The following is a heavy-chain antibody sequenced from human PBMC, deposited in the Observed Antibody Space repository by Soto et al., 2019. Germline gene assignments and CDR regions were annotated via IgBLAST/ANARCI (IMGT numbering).Heavy chain of an antibody. V-gene: IGHV1-46*01. CDR3: ARAQVPGPIEICFGV. J-gene: IGHJ3*01. CDR1: GDTFSHYY. Sequence: QVQLVQSGAEVKKPGASVKVSCKASGDTFSHYYMHWVRQAPGQGLEWMSIIYPRYHSPTYSQNFQGSLTVTSDACTITVYMGLTTLKSEDTAVYYCARAQVPGPIEICFGVWGQGTLVTVSS. D-gene: IGHD3-10*01. CDR2: IYPRYHSP.